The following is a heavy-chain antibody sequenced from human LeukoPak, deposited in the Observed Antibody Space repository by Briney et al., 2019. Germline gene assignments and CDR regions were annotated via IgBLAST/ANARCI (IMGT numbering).Heavy chain of an antibody. D-gene: IGHD3-22*01. CDR2: IYTSGNT. CDR1: GGSISSYY. V-gene: IGHV4-4*07. Sequence: SETLSLTCTVSGGSISSYYWSWIRQPAGKGLEWIGRIYTSGNTNYNPSLKSRVTMSVDTSKNQFSLKLSSVTAADMAVYYCASSYYYDSSGYYKFDYWGQGTLVTVSS. J-gene: IGHJ4*02. CDR3: ASSYYYDSSGYYKFDY.